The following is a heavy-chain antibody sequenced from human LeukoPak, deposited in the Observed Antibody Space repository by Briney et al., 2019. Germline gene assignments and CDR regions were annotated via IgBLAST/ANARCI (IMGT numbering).Heavy chain of an antibody. CDR1: GFTFSTYY. CDR2: INQDGSEK. Sequence: GGSLRLSCAASGFTFSTYYMTWVRQAPGKGLEWVANINQDGSEKYYVDSVKGRFTISRDNSKNTLYLQMNSLRAEDTAVYYCAKDQSIAVAGGFDYWGQGTLVTVSS. D-gene: IGHD6-19*01. CDR3: AKDQSIAVAGGFDY. J-gene: IGHJ4*02. V-gene: IGHV3-7*03.